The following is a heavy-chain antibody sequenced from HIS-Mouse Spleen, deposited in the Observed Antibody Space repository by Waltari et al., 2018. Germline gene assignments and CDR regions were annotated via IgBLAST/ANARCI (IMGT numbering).Heavy chain of an antibody. CDR1: GGSISSSSYY. Sequence: QLQLQESGPGLVKPSDTLSLPCTVSGGSISSSSYYLGWIRPPPGKGLEWIGSIYYSGSTYYNPSLKSRVTISVDTSKNQFSLKLSSVTAADTAVYYCAREIPYSSSWYDWYFDLWGRGTLVTVSS. CDR2: IYYSGST. D-gene: IGHD6-13*01. V-gene: IGHV4-39*07. CDR3: AREIPYSSSWYDWYFDL. J-gene: IGHJ2*01.